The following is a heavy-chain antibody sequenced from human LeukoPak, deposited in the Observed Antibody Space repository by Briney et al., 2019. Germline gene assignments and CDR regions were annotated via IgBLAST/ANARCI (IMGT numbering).Heavy chain of an antibody. Sequence: GASVKVSCKASGYTFTSYDINWVRQATGQGLEWMGWMNPNSGNTGYAQKFQGRVTMTRNTSISTAYMELSSLRSEDTAVYYCARWRSHSPLYYMDVWGKGTTVTVSS. J-gene: IGHJ6*03. CDR3: ARWRSHSPLYYMDV. V-gene: IGHV1-8*01. CDR1: GYTFTSYD. D-gene: IGHD2-15*01. CDR2: MNPNSGNT.